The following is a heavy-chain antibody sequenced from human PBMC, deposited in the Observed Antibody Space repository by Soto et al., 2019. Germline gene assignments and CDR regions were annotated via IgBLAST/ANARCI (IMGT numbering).Heavy chain of an antibody. CDR1: GDTIRSDY. Sequence: SETLSLTCSVSGDTIRSDYWNWIRQPPGKRLEWIGYISYTGSTNYNPSLKSRVTISVDTSKNQFSLKLSSVTAADTAVYYCARLLRHNYYGMDVWGQGTTVTVS. CDR3: ARLLRHNYYGMDV. CDR2: ISYTGST. V-gene: IGHV4-59*08. J-gene: IGHJ6*02. D-gene: IGHD5-12*01.